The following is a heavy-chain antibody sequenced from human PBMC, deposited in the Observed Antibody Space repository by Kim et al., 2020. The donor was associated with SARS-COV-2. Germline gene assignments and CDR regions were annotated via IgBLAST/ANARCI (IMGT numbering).Heavy chain of an antibody. V-gene: IGHV4-59*09. CDR2: T. J-gene: IGHJ4*02. Sequence: TNYNSSLKSRVTISVDTSKTQFSLKLSSVTAADTAVYYCARGSRDTAIAYGGQGTLVTVSS. D-gene: IGHD5-18*01. CDR3: ARGSRDTAIAY.